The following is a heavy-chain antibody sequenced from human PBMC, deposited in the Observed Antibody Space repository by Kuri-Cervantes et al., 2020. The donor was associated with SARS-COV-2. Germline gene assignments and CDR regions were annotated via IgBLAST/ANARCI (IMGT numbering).Heavy chain of an antibody. D-gene: IGHD7-27*01. V-gene: IGHV3-30*02. J-gene: IGHJ4*02. Sequence: GESLKISCATSGFTFSSYGMHWVRQAPGKGLEWVTSIRYDGSNQYYGDSVKGRFTISRDNSKNSLYLQMNSLRAEDTALYYCAKDIGLGMGIDYWGQGTLVTVSS. CDR2: IRYDGSNQ. CDR1: GFTFSSYG. CDR3: AKDIGLGMGIDY.